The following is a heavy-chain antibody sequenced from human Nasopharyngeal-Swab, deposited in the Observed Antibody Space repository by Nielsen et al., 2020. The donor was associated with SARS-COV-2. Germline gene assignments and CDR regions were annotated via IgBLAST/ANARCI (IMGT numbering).Heavy chain of an antibody. CDR2: ISSSSSYI. Sequence: GESLKISCAAYGFTFNNYNFNWVRQAQGKGLEWVSSISSSSSYIYYADSVKGRFTISRDNAKNSLYLQMNSLRAEDTAVYYCARDGLDYDFWSAYFMDVWGQGTTVTVSS. CDR3: ARDGLDYDFWSAYFMDV. D-gene: IGHD3-3*01. V-gene: IGHV3-21*01. CDR1: GFTFNNYN. J-gene: IGHJ6*02.